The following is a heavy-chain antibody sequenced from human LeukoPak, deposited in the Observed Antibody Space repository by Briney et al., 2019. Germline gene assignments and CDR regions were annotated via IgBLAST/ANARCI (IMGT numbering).Heavy chain of an antibody. J-gene: IGHJ4*02. V-gene: IGHV3-20*04. D-gene: IGHD2-2*02. CDR3: AREGELGGYCSSTSCYTFDY. Sequence: GGSLRLSCAASGFTLDDYGMSWVRQAPGKGLEWVSGINWNGVSTGYADSVKGRFTISRDNAKNSLYLQMNSLRAEDTALYYCAREGELGGYCSSTSCYTFDYWGQGTLVTVSS. CDR2: INWNGVST. CDR1: GFTLDDYG.